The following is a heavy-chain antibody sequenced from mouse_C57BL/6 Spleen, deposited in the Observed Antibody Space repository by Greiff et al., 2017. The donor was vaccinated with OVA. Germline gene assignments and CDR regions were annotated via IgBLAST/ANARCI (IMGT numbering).Heavy chain of an antibody. CDR1: GYAFTNYL. J-gene: IGHJ4*01. V-gene: IGHV1-54*01. Sequence: QVQLQQSGAELVRPGTSVKVSCKASGYAFTNYLIEWVKQRPGQGLEWLGVINPGSGGTKYNEKIKGKATLTADKSSSTAYMQLSSLTSEYSAVYFCARKSSYAMDYWGQGTSVTVSS. CDR2: INPGSGGT. CDR3: ARKSSYAMDY.